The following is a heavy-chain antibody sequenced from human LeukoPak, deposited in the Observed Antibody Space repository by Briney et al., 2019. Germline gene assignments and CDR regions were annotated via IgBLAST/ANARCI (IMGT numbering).Heavy chain of an antibody. D-gene: IGHD6-19*01. Sequence: SSVKVSCKASVGTFISYPISWVRQAPGQGLEGMGGIIPIFGTANYAQKFQGRVTITADKYTSTDYMELSSLRSEDTAVYYCARDREQHWLGFDYWGQGTLVTVSS. V-gene: IGHV1-69*06. CDR2: IIPIFGTA. CDR3: ARDREQHWLGFDY. CDR1: VGTFISYP. J-gene: IGHJ4*02.